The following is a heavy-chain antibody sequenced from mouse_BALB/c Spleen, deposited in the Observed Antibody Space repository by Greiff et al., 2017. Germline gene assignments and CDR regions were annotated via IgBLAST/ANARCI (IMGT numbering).Heavy chain of an antibody. J-gene: IGHJ3*01. CDR3: ARSTMITTEFAY. Sequence: EVQLVESGPGLVKPSQSLSLSCSVTGYSITSGYYWYWIRQFPGNQLEWLGYISYDGSNNYNPSLKNRISITRDTSKNQFFLKLNSVTTEDTATYYCARSTMITTEFAYWGQGTLVTVSA. D-gene: IGHD2-4*01. CDR1: GYSITSGYY. V-gene: IGHV3-6*02. CDR2: ISYDGSN.